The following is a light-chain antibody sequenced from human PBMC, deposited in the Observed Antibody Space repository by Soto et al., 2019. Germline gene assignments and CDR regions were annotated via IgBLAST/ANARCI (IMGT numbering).Light chain of an antibody. CDR2: DAS. J-gene: IGKJ5*01. Sequence: EVVLTQSPATLSLSPGERATLSCRASQSVGSYLAWFHQKPGQAPRLLIYDASNRAPGIPARFSGSGSGTDFTLTISSLEPEDFGVYYCQQRKNWPPITFGQGTRLEIK. CDR1: QSVGSY. V-gene: IGKV3-11*01. CDR3: QQRKNWPPIT.